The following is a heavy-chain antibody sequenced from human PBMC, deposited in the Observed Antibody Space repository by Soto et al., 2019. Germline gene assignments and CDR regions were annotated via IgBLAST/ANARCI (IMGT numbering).Heavy chain of an antibody. V-gene: IGHV3-30-3*01. CDR3: ARDGWATVTGFDYGMDV. CDR1: GFTFSSYA. CDR2: ISYDGSNK. D-gene: IGHD4-17*01. Sequence: GGSLRLSCTASGFTFSSYAMHWVRQAPGKGLEWVAVISYDGSNKYYADSVKGRFTISRDNSKNTLYLQMNSLRAEDTAVYYCARDGWATVTGFDYGMDVWGQGTTVTVSS. J-gene: IGHJ6*02.